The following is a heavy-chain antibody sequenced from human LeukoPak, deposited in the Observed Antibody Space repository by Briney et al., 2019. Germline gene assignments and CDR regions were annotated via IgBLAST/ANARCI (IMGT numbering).Heavy chain of an antibody. CDR1: GGSISSSSYY. Sequence: SETLSLTCTVSGGSISSSSYYWGWIRQPPGKGLEWIGSIYYSGSTYYNPSLKSRVTISVDTSKNQFSLKLSSVTAADTAVYYCARNLGGDYGTLLPNWFDPWGQGTLVTVSS. CDR2: IYYSGST. CDR3: ARNLGGDYGTLLPNWFDP. D-gene: IGHD4-17*01. J-gene: IGHJ5*02. V-gene: IGHV4-39*01.